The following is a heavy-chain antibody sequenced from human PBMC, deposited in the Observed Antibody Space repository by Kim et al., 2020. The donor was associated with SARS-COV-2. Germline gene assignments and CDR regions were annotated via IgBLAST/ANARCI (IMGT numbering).Heavy chain of an antibody. J-gene: IGHJ5*02. Sequence: GGSLRLSCAASGFNFGSYAMSWVRQAPGKGLEWVAAISCGGGSTYYADSVKGRFTISRDNSKNTLYLQMNSLRVEDTAVYYCAKDRCSSTSCYGFNYNGFGTWGQGTLVTVSP. CDR2: ISCGGGST. D-gene: IGHD2-2*01. CDR1: GFNFGSYA. CDR3: AKDRCSSTSCYGFNYNGFGT. V-gene: IGHV3-23*01.